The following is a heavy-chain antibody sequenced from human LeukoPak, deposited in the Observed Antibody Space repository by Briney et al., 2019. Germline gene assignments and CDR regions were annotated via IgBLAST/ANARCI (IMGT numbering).Heavy chain of an antibody. V-gene: IGHV4-34*01. J-gene: IGHJ4*02. CDR1: GGSISSYY. D-gene: IGHD3-3*01. Sequence: PSETLSLTCTVSGGSISSYYWSWIRQPPGKGLEWIGEINHSGSTNYNPSLKSRVTISVDTSKNQFSLKLSSVTAADTAVYYCARGGYDFWSGYYTGMIDYWGQGTLVTVSS. CDR2: INHSGST. CDR3: ARGGYDFWSGYYTGMIDY.